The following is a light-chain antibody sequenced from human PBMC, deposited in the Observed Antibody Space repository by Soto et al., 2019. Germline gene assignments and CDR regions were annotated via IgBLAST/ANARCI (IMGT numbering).Light chain of an antibody. J-gene: IGKJ2*01. CDR1: QSITTY. Sequence: DIQMTQSPSSLSASIGDRITITCRASQSITTYLNWYQQKPGKAPKFLIYAASSLLSGVPSRFSGSGSGTDFTLTISSLQPEDFATYYCQQTYSTPPTFGQGTKLEIK. CDR3: QQTYSTPPT. V-gene: IGKV1-39*01. CDR2: AAS.